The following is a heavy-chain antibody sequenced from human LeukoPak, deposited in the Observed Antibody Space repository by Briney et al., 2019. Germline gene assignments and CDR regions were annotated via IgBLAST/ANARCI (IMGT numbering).Heavy chain of an antibody. CDR3: ASRTAGYCSGGSCYNWFDP. Sequence: SVKVSCKASGGTFSSYAISWVRQAPGQGLEWMGGIIPIFGTANYAQKFQGRVTITTDESTSTVYMELSSLRSEDTAVYYCASRTAGYCSGGSCYNWFDPWGQGTLVTVSS. CDR1: GGTFSSYA. V-gene: IGHV1-69*05. J-gene: IGHJ5*02. D-gene: IGHD2-15*01. CDR2: IIPIFGTA.